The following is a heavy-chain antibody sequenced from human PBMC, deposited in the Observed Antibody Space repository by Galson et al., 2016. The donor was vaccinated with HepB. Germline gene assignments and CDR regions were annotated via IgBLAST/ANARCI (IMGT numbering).Heavy chain of an antibody. V-gene: IGHV3-11*01. D-gene: IGHD3-22*01. Sequence: SLRLSCAASGFTFSDFYMSWIRQTPGKGLEWISYISKDGVDKSYADSVKGRFTISRDNTKNSLYLQMNSLRADDTAVYYCARGYPFSVYYGISFDYWGQGSLATVSS. CDR2: ISKDGVDK. CDR1: GFTFSDFY. J-gene: IGHJ4*02. CDR3: ARGYPFSVYYGISFDY.